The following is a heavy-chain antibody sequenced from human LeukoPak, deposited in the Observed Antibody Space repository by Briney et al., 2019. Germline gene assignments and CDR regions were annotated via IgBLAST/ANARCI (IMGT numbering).Heavy chain of an antibody. J-gene: IGHJ4*02. D-gene: IGHD5-24*01. CDR1: GFSVSSTY. Sequence: PGGSLRLSCEASGFSVSSTYMSWVRQAPGKGLEWVSLIYSAGSTFYADSVKGRFTISRDNSKNTLYLQMKSLRAEDTAVYYCARDSSSFPNYFDYWGQGTLVTVSS. V-gene: IGHV3-53*01. CDR2: IYSAGST. CDR3: ARDSSSFPNYFDY.